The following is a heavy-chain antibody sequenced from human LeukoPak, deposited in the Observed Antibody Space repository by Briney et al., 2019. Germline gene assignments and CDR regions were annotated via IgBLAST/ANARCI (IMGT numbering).Heavy chain of an antibody. V-gene: IGHV3-7*03. D-gene: IGHD6-6*01. CDR3: ARGTGSGSSGAIDY. CDR2: IKQDGGEK. CDR1: GFTFSSYW. J-gene: IGHJ4*02. Sequence: GGSLRLSCAASGFTFSSYWMSWVRQAPGKGLEWVAKIKQDGGEKYYVDSVKGRRTISRDNAKNSLYLQINSLRAEDTAVYYCARGTGSGSSGAIDYWGQGTLVTVSS.